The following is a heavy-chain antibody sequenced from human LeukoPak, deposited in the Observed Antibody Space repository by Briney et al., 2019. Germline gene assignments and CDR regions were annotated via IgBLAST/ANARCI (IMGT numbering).Heavy chain of an antibody. CDR1: GFTFSRYS. CDR2: ISDTGYYI. Sequence: GGSLRPSCAASGFTFSRYSMNWVRQAPGKGLEWVSSISDTGYYIYYADSVKGRFTISRDNAKNSLFLQMNNLRAEDTAVYYCANHLACGSTTCPSFDSWGQGTLVTVSS. J-gene: IGHJ4*02. D-gene: IGHD2-2*01. V-gene: IGHV3-21*01. CDR3: ANHLACGSTTCPSFDS.